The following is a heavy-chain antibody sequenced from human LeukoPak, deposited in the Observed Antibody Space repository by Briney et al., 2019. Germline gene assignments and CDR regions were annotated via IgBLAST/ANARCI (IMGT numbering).Heavy chain of an antibody. V-gene: IGHV4-34*01. Sequence: PSETLSLTCAVYGGSFSGYYWSWIRQPPGKGLEWIGEINHSGSTNYNPSLKSRVAISVDASKNQFSLKLSSVTAADTAVYYCARGPASYYYDSSVPDAFDIWGQGTMVTVSS. CDR1: GGSFSGYY. CDR3: ARGPASYYYDSSVPDAFDI. J-gene: IGHJ3*02. D-gene: IGHD3-22*01. CDR2: INHSGST.